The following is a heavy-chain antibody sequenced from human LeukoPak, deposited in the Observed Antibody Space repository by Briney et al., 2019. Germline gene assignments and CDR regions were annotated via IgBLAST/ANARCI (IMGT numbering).Heavy chain of an antibody. CDR2: ISGSGGST. Sequence: GGSLRLSCAASGFTFSSYAMSWVRQAPGKGLEXXSAISGSGGSTYXADXVXGRFTISRDNSKNTLYLQMNSLRAEDTAVYYCAKDGGSSWYYFDYWGQGTLVTVSS. CDR1: GFTFSSYA. V-gene: IGHV3-23*01. J-gene: IGHJ4*02. D-gene: IGHD6-13*01. CDR3: AKDGGSSWYYFDY.